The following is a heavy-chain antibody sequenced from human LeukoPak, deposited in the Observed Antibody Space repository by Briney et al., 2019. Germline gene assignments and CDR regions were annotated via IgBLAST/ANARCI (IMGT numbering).Heavy chain of an antibody. CDR3: AGGMTTVTTEYYFDY. J-gene: IGHJ4*02. V-gene: IGHV3-33*01. Sequence: GGSLRLSCAASGFTFSSYGMHWVRQAPGKGLEWVAVIWYDGSNKYYADSVKGRFTISRGNSKNTLYLQMNSLRAEDTAVYYCAGGMTTVTTEYYFDYWGQGTLVTVSS. CDR2: IWYDGSNK. CDR1: GFTFSSYG. D-gene: IGHD4-17*01.